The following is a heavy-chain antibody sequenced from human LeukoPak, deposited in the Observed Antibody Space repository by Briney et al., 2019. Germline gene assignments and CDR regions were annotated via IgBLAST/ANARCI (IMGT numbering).Heavy chain of an antibody. V-gene: IGHV1-18*01. Sequence: ASVKVSCKASGYTFKNYGISWVRQAPGQGLEWMGWIGAHNGDTNYAQKFQDRVTMTTETSMTTAYMELRSLRSDDTAVYYCARDPIGELLTPEYFQHWGQGTLVTVSS. D-gene: IGHD1-26*01. CDR2: IGAHNGDT. J-gene: IGHJ1*01. CDR3: ARDPIGELLTPEYFQH. CDR1: GYTFKNYG.